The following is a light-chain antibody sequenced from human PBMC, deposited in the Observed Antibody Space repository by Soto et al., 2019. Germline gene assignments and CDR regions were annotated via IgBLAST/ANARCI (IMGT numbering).Light chain of an antibody. CDR2: GAS. CDR3: QQYGSSPDT. Sequence: EIVLTQSPGTLPLSPGERATLSCRASQSVSSSYLAWYQQKPGQAPRLLIYGASSRATGIPDRFSGSGSGTDFTLTTSRLDPEHFAVYYCQQYGSSPDTFGQGTMLEI. J-gene: IGKJ2*01. V-gene: IGKV3-20*01. CDR1: QSVSSSY.